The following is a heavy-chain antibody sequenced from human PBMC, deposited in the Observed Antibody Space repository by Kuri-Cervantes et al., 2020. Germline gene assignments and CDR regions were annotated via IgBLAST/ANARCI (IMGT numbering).Heavy chain of an antibody. Sequence: GESLKISCAASGFTFSSYAMSWVRQAPGKGLEWVSAIRGSGGSTYYADSVKGRFTISRDNYKNTLYLQMNSLRAEDTAVYYCARVEDCSSTSCGWARFDPWGQGTLVTVSS. CDR2: IRGSGGST. J-gene: IGHJ5*02. V-gene: IGHV3-23*01. CDR1: GFTFSSYA. CDR3: ARVEDCSSTSCGWARFDP. D-gene: IGHD2-2*01.